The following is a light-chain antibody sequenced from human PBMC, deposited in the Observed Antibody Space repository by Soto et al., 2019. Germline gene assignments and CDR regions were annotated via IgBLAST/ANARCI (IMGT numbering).Light chain of an antibody. V-gene: IGLV1-51*01. J-gene: IGLJ3*02. Sequence: QSVLTQPPSVSAAPGQKVTISCSGSSSNIGNNYVSWYQQLPGTAPKLLIYDSNKRPSGIPDQFSGSKSGTSATLGITGLQTGDEADYYCATCDSSLSAVVFGGGTKVTVL. CDR2: DSN. CDR3: ATCDSSLSAVV. CDR1: SSNIGNNY.